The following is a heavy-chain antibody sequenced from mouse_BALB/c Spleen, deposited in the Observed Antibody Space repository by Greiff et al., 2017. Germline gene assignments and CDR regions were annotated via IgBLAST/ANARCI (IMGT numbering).Heavy chain of an antibody. CDR1: GFAFSSYD. Sequence: EVKLMESGGGLVKPGGSLKLSCAASGFAFSSYDMSWVRQTPEKRLEWVASISSGGSTYYPDSVKGRFTISRDNARNILYLQMSSLRSEDTAMYYCAREGAYDYDVAYWGQGTLVTVSA. D-gene: IGHD2-4*01. V-gene: IGHV5-6-5*01. CDR2: ISSGGST. CDR3: AREGAYDYDVAY. J-gene: IGHJ3*01.